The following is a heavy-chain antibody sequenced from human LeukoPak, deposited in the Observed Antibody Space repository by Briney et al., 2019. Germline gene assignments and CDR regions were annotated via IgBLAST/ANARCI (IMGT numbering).Heavy chain of an antibody. D-gene: IGHD2-2*01. Sequence: RASVTVSCKASGYTFTSYAMNWVRRVPGQGLEWMGWINTNTGSPTYAQAFTGRFVFSLDTSVSTAYLQISSLKTEDTAVYYCACYDCGDYWGQGTLVTVSP. CDR2: INTNTGSP. CDR1: GYTFTSYA. V-gene: IGHV7-4-1*02. CDR3: ACYDCGDY. J-gene: IGHJ4*02.